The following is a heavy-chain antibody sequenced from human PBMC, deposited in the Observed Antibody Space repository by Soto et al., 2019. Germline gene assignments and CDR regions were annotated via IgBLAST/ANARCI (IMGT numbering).Heavy chain of an antibody. J-gene: IGHJ2*01. CDR3: ARDPGGWYFDL. V-gene: IGHV3-7*01. D-gene: IGHD3-16*01. Sequence: GGSLRLSCAASGFTFSSYWMSWVRQAPGKGLEWVANIKQDGSENYYVDSVKGRFTISRDNAKNSLYLQMNSLRAEDTAVYYCARDPGGWYFDLWGRGTLVTVSS. CDR2: IKQDGSEN. CDR1: GFTFSSYW.